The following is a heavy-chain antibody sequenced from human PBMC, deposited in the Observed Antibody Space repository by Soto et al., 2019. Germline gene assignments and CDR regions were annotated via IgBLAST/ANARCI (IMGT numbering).Heavy chain of an antibody. J-gene: IGHJ4*02. Sequence: GGSLRLSCAASGFTFSSYSMNWVRQAPGKGLEWVSSISSSSSYIYYADSVKGRFTISRDNAKNSLYLQMNSLRAEDTAVYYCARDRDGSGWIFDYWGQGTLVTVSS. V-gene: IGHV3-21*01. D-gene: IGHD6-19*01. CDR1: GFTFSSYS. CDR2: ISSSSSYI. CDR3: ARDRDGSGWIFDY.